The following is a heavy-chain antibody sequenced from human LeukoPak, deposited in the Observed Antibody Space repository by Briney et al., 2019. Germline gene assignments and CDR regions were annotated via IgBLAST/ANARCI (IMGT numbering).Heavy chain of an antibody. D-gene: IGHD6-13*01. J-gene: IGHJ4*02. CDR1: GGSISSYN. V-gene: IGHV4-59*08. Sequence: SETLSLTCTDSGGSISSYNWSWIRQPPGKGLEWIGYIYYSGSTNYNPSLKSRVTISLHTSKNQFSLRLRSVTAADTAVFYCARHLRAAATGTFDSWGQGTLVTVSS. CDR3: ARHLRAAATGTFDS. CDR2: IYYSGST.